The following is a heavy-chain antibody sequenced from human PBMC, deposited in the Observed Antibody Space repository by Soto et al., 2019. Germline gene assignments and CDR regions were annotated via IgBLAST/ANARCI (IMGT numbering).Heavy chain of an antibody. CDR2: ISAYNGNT. V-gene: IGHV1-18*01. Sequence: QVQLVQSGAEVRKPGASVKVSCKASGYTFTTSGISWVRQAPGQGLEWMAMISAYNGNTNYAQKFQGRVTLTTDTPMSTAYMELRSLKSDDTATYYCARVRGIPADADYWGQGSLVTVSS. D-gene: IGHD2-2*01. CDR1: GYTFTTSG. CDR3: ARVRGIPADADY. J-gene: IGHJ4*02.